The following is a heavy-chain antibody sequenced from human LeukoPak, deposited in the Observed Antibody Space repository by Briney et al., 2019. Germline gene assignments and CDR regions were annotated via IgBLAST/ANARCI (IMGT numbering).Heavy chain of an antibody. CDR1: GFTFGDYA. V-gene: IGHV3-49*04. Sequence: GGSLRLSCTASGFTFGDYAMSWVRQAPGKGLEWVGFIRSKAYGGTTEYAASVKGRFTISRDDSKSIAYLQMNSLKTEDTAVYYCTREQQWLVRVDYYYYMDVWGKGTTVTISS. D-gene: IGHD6-19*01. J-gene: IGHJ6*03. CDR2: IRSKAYGGTT. CDR3: TREQQWLVRVDYYYYMDV.